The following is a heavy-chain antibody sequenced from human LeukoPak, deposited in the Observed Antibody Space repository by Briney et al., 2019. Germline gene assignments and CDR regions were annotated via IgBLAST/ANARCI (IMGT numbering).Heavy chain of an antibody. CDR2: IKQDGSEK. J-gene: IGHJ6*03. V-gene: IGHV3-7*01. D-gene: IGHD4-23*01. CDR1: GFTLSSYW. Sequence: GGSLRLSCAASGFTLSSYWMSWVRQAPGKGLEWVANIKQDGSEKYYADSVKGRFTISRDNAKNSLYLQMNSLRAEDTAVYYCARDLRWDSLDYMDVWGKGTTVTVSS. CDR3: ARDLRWDSLDYMDV.